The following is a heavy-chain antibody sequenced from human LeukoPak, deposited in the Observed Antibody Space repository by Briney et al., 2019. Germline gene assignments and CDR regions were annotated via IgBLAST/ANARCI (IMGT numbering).Heavy chain of an antibody. CDR2: ISSSSSYI. Sequence: GGSLRLSCAASGFTFSSYSMNWVRQAPGKGLDWVSSISSSSSYIYYADSVKGRFTISRDNAKNSLYLQMNSLRAEDTAVYYCARGMAVAEFDYWGQGTLVTVSS. CDR3: ARGMAVAEFDY. CDR1: GFTFSSYS. D-gene: IGHD6-19*01. V-gene: IGHV3-21*01. J-gene: IGHJ4*02.